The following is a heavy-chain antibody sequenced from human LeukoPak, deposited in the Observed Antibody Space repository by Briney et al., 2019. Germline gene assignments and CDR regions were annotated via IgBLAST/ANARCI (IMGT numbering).Heavy chain of an antibody. CDR2: IYSTGSA. Sequence: SETLSLTCTVSGDSIINYYWSWIRQPTGKGLEWNGRIYSTGSANYNPSLKSRVTMSVDTSKRQFSLRLKSVTAADTAVYYCARDEVGYYPGSGTQMYYYYMDVWGKGTTVTISS. V-gene: IGHV4-4*07. D-gene: IGHD2-8*02. CDR3: ARDEVGYYPGSGTQMYYYYMDV. CDR1: GDSIINYY. J-gene: IGHJ6*03.